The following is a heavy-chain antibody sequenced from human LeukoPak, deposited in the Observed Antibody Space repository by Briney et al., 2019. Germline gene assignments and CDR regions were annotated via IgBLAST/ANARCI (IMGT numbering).Heavy chain of an antibody. CDR3: ARDRNRSGSDLFDY. Sequence: ASVKVSCKASGYTFTSYYVHWVRQAPGQGPEWMGIINPSGGATRYAQKFQVRVTMTRDMSTSTVYMDLSSLRSDDTALYYCARDRNRSGSDLFDYWGQGTLVTVSS. CDR2: INPSGGAT. CDR1: GYTFTSYY. V-gene: IGHV1-46*01. J-gene: IGHJ4*02. D-gene: IGHD6-19*01.